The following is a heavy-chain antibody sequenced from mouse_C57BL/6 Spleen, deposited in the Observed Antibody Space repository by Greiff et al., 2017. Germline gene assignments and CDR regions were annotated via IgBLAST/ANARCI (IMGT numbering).Heavy chain of an antibody. CDR1: GYTFTSYW. D-gene: IGHD1-1*01. CDR2: IYPGSGST. J-gene: IGHJ3*01. CDR3: ARAGLYYYGSSYYAY. V-gene: IGHV1-55*01. Sequence: QVQLQQPGAELVKPGASVKMSCKASGYTFTSYWITWVKQRPGQGLEWIGDIYPGSGSTNYNEKFKSKATLTVDTSSSTAYMQLSSLTSEDSAVYYWARAGLYYYGSSYYAYWGQGPLVTVSA.